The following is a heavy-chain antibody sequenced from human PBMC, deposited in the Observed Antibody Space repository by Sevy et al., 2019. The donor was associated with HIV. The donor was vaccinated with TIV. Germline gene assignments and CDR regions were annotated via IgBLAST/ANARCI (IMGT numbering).Heavy chain of an antibody. CDR2: ISGSSNYI. J-gene: IGHJ3*02. CDR1: GFTFSTYH. CDR3: ARDIEVGRAGKWDGFDN. D-gene: IGHD2-2*01. V-gene: IGHV3-21*01. Sequence: GGSLRLSCVVSGFTFSTYHMNWVRQAPGKGLEWVSSISGSSNYIYYADSVKGRFTISRDNAKNSLYLQMNSLRAEDTAVCFCARDIEVGRAGKWDGFDNWGQGTMVTVSS.